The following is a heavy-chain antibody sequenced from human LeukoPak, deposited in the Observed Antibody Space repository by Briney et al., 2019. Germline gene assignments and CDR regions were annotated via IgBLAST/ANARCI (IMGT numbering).Heavy chain of an antibody. Sequence: GGSLRLSCAASAFTFDKYWMTWVRQAPGKGLEWVANIKQDGSETYYVDSVKGRFTISRDNAKKSLFLQMHSLRAEDTAVYYCARCNGNNSLVGLNYWGQGTLVIVSS. V-gene: IGHV3-7*03. D-gene: IGHD2/OR15-2a*01. CDR2: IKQDGSET. J-gene: IGHJ4*02. CDR1: AFTFDKYW. CDR3: ARCNGNNSLVGLNY.